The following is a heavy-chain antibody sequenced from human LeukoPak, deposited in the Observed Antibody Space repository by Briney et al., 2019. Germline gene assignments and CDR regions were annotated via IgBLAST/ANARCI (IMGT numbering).Heavy chain of an antibody. J-gene: IGHJ5*02. D-gene: IGHD2-2*01. V-gene: IGHV4-34*01. CDR3: ARVVPAANLPAAFDP. CDR2: INHSGST. CDR1: GGSFSGYY. Sequence: SETLSLTCAVYGGSFSGYYWSWIRQPPGKGLEWIGEINHSGSTNYNPSLKSRVTISVDTSKNQFSLKLSFVTAADTAVYYCARVVPAANLPAAFDPWGQGTLVTVSS.